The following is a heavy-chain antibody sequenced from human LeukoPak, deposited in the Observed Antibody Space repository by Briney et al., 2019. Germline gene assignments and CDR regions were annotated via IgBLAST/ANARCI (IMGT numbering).Heavy chain of an antibody. CDR1: GFTFSSYG. CDR2: IWYDGSNK. J-gene: IGHJ4*02. Sequence: GGSMRLSCAASGFTFSSYGMHWVRQAPGKGLEWEAVIWYDGSNKYCADSVKGRFTISRDNSKNTLYLQMNSLRAEATAVYYCAKDFGRGYSYGFDYWGQGTLVTVSS. V-gene: IGHV3-33*06. D-gene: IGHD5-18*01. CDR3: AKDFGRGYSYGFDY.